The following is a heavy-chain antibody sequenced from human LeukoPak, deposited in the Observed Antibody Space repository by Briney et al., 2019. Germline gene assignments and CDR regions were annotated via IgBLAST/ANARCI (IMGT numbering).Heavy chain of an antibody. CDR3: ARGGRGYSGYDFAFDI. CDR1: VFTCGEYG. CDR2: INWNGGST. V-gene: IGHV3-20*01. D-gene: IGHD5-12*01. J-gene: IGHJ3*02. Sequence: PGGPLRLFCAASVFTCGEYGMRGVRKAPGKGVEGVSGINWNGGSTGYADSVKGRFTISRDNAKNSLYLQMNSLRAEDTALYHCARGGRGYSGYDFAFDIWGQGTMVTVSS.